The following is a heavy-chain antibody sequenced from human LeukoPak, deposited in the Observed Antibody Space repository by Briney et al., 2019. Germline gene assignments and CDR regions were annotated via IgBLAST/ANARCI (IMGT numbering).Heavy chain of an antibody. CDR2: IYPGDSDT. V-gene: IGHV5-51*01. J-gene: IGHJ4*02. Sequence: GESLKISCKGSGYSFTSYWIGWVRQMPGKGLEWMGIIYPGDSDTRCSPSFQGQVTISADKSISTAYLQWSSLKASDTAMYYCARRSYHGSGIYVHFDNWGQGTLVTVSS. CDR1: GYSFTSYW. D-gene: IGHD3-10*01. CDR3: ARRSYHGSGIYVHFDN.